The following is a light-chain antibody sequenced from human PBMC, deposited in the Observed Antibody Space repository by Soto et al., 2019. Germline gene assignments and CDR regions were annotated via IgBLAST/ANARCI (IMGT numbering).Light chain of an antibody. J-gene: IGKJ4*01. CDR3: QQYNSSPLT. CDR1: QRLSDW. Sequence: DIPMTQSPSTLSASVGDRVTITCRANQRLSDWLAWYQQKPGKAPNLLIYDASNLESGVPSRFSGSGSGTEFTITIRSLQPDDFETYYCQQYNSSPLTFGGGTKMAIK. V-gene: IGKV1-5*01. CDR2: DAS.